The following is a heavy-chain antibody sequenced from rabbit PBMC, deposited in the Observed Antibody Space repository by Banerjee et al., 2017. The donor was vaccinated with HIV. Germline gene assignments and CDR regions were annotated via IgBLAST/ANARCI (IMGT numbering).Heavy chain of an antibody. CDR3: ARDLAGVIGWNFGL. Sequence: QEQLVESGGGLVQPGGSLKLSCKASGFDFSSYGVSWVRQAPGKGLEWIGYITYGGSAYYASWVKGRFTISRDNAQNTVSLQLNSLTAADTATYFCARDLAGVIGWNFGLWGPGTLVTVS. CDR2: ITYGGSA. CDR1: GFDFSSYG. J-gene: IGHJ4*01. V-gene: IGHV1S47*01. D-gene: IGHD4-1*01.